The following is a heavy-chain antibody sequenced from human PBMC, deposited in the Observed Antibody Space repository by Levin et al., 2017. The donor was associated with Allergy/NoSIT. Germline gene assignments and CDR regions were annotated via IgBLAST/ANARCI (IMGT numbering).Heavy chain of an antibody. CDR2: ISWNSGSI. CDR3: AKDFLTRLRTPRGFMDV. Sequence: GGSLRLSCAASGFTFDDYAMHWVRQAPGKGLEWVSGISWNSGSIGYADSVKGRFTISRDNAKNSLYLQMNSLRAEDTALYYCAKDFLTRLRTPRGFMDVWGQGTTVTVSS. CDR1: GFTFDDYA. D-gene: IGHD3-10*01. V-gene: IGHV3-9*01. J-gene: IGHJ6*02.